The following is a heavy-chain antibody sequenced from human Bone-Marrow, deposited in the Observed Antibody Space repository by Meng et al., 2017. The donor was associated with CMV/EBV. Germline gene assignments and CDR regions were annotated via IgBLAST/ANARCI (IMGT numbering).Heavy chain of an antibody. J-gene: IGHJ6*02. CDR3: AVAYYDFWSGLGGGMDV. Sequence: SVKVSCKASGYTFTSYGISWVRQAPGQGLEWMGGIIPIFGTANYAQKFQGRVTITTDESTSTAYMELSSLRSEDTAVYYCAVAYYDFWSGLGGGMDVWGQGTTVTVSS. D-gene: IGHD3-3*01. CDR2: IIPIFGTA. CDR1: GYTFTSYG. V-gene: IGHV1-69*05.